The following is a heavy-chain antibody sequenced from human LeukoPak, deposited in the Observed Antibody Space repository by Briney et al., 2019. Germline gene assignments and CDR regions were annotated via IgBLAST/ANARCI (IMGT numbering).Heavy chain of an antibody. Sequence: GGSLRLSCAASGFTFSSYGMNWGRQASGKGLEWVSGSGDKTYYADSVKGRLTISRDNSKNSLYLQMNSLRAEDTAVYYCARDRSGWFDPWGQGTLVTVSS. CDR1: GFTFSSYG. CDR3: ARDRSGWFDP. J-gene: IGHJ5*02. V-gene: IGHV3-23*01. CDR2: SGDKT.